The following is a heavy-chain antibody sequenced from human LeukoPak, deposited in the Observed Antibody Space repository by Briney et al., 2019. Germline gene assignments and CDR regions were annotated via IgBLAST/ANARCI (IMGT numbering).Heavy chain of an antibody. D-gene: IGHD4-17*01. CDR2: ISGSGGST. CDR1: GFTFSSYA. CDR3: AKDPLNYGDYFDY. J-gene: IGHJ4*02. V-gene: IGHV3-23*01. Sequence: PGGSLRLSCAASGFTFSSYAMTWVRQAPGKGLERVSAISGSGGSTYYADSVKGRFTISRDNSKNTLYLQMNSLRAEDTAVYYCAKDPLNYGDYFDYWGQGTLVTVSS.